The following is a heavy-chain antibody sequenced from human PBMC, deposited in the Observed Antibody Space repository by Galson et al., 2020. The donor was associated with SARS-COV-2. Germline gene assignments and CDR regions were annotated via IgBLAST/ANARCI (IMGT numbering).Heavy chain of an antibody. J-gene: IGHJ4*02. CDR1: GGSISSGGYY. CDR2: IYYSGST. D-gene: IGHD2-21*01. Sequence: SETLSLTCTVSGGSISSGGYYWSWIRQHPGKGLEWIGYIYYSGSTYYNPSLKSRVTISVDTSKNQFSLKLSSVTAADTAVYYCARGHSATTGPDDWGQGTLVTVSA. V-gene: IGHV4-31*03. CDR3: ARGHSATTGPDD.